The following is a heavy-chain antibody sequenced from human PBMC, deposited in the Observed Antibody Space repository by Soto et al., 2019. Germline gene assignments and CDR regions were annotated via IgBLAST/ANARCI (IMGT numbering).Heavy chain of an antibody. J-gene: IGHJ4*02. CDR1: GFTFSSYA. D-gene: IGHD3-3*01. CDR3: AKDEETYYDFWSGFFGY. V-gene: IGHV3-23*01. Sequence: GGSLRLSCAASGFTFSSYAMSWVRQAPGKGLEWVSAISGSGGSTYYADSVKGRFTISRDNSKNTLYLQMNSLRAEDTAVYYCAKDEETYYDFWSGFFGYWGQGTLVTVSS. CDR2: ISGSGGST.